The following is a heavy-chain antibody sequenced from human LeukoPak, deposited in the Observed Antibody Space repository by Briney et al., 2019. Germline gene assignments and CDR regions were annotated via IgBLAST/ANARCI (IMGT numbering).Heavy chain of an antibody. J-gene: IGHJ4*02. CDR3: AREAYYDSSGYYPH. V-gene: IGHV3-30*04. D-gene: IGHD3-22*01. Sequence: GGSLRLSCAASGFTFSSYAMHWVRQAPGKGLEWVAVISYDGSNKYYADSVKGRFTISRDNSKNTLYLQMNSLRADDTAVYYCAREAYYDSSGYYPHWGQGTLVTVSS. CDR2: ISYDGSNK. CDR1: GFTFSSYA.